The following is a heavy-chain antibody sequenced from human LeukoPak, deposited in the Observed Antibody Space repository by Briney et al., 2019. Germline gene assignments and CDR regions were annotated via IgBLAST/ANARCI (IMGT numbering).Heavy chain of an antibody. CDR3: ARDNNWNDGDVYFDY. D-gene: IGHD1-1*01. V-gene: IGHV1-2*04. CDR2: INPNSGGT. J-gene: IGHJ4*02. Sequence: ASVKVSCKASGYTFTGYYMHWVRQAPGQGLEWMGWINPNSGGTNYAQKFQGWVTMTRDTSISTAYMELSRLRSDDTAVYYCARDNNWNDGDVYFDYWGQGTLVTVSS. CDR1: GYTFTGYY.